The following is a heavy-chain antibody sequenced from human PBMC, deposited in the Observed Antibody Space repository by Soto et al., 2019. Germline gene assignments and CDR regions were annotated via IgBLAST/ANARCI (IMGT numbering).Heavy chain of an antibody. V-gene: IGHV3-23*01. CDR3: AKPYYCSGGSCYSRSWYFDL. CDR2: ISGSGGST. J-gene: IGHJ2*01. Sequence: EVQLLESGGGLVQPGGSLRLSCAASGFTFSSYAMSWVRQAPGKGLEWVSAISGSGGSTYYADSVKGRFTISRDNSKNTLYLPMNSLRAEDTAVYYCAKPYYCSGGSCYSRSWYFDLWGRGTLVTVSS. D-gene: IGHD2-15*01. CDR1: GFTFSSYA.